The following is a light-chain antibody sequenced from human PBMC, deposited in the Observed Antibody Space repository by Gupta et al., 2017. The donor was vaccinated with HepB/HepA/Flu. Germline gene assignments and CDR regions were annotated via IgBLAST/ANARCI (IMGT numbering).Light chain of an antibody. CDR3: NSRDSSGGNV. V-gene: IGLV3-19*01. CDR2: GKN. Sequence: SSELTQDPAVSVALGQTVRITCQGDSLRSYYASWYQQKPGQAPVLVIYGKNNRPSGIPDRFSGSSSGNTASLTITGAQAEDEADYYCNSRDSSGGNVFGTGTKVTVL. J-gene: IGLJ1*01. CDR1: SLRSYY.